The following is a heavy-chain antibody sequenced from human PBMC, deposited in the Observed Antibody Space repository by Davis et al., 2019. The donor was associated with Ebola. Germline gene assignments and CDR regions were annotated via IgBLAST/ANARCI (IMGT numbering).Heavy chain of an antibody. CDR1: GYTFLTYS. CDR3: ARGYTYGSTFDY. J-gene: IGHJ4*02. Sequence: ASVKVSCKSSGYTFLTYSVHWVRQAPGQRLEWMGWINAGNGQTKYSQKLQGRITMTTDTSATTTYVEVSSLTSEDTAVYYCARGYTYGSTFDYWGQGTLVTVSS. V-gene: IGHV1-3*01. D-gene: IGHD5-18*01. CDR2: INAGNGQT.